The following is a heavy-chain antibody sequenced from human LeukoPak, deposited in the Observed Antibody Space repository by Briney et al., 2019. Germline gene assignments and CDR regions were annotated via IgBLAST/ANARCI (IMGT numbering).Heavy chain of an antibody. V-gene: IGHV3-48*03. CDR1: GFSLVSHE. D-gene: IGHD3-10*02. CDR3: AELGITMIGGV. CDR2: ISSSGSTI. Sequence: GGSLRLSCAASGFSLVSHEMNWVRQAPGKGLEWISYISSSGSTIYYADSVKGRFTISRDNARNSLYLQMNSLRAEDTGVYYCAELGITMIGGVWGKGTTVTISS. J-gene: IGHJ6*04.